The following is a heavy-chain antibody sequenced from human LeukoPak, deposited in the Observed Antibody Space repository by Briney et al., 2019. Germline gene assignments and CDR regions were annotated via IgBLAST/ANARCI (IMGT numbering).Heavy chain of an antibody. V-gene: IGHV4-39*01. CDR1: GGSISSSTYY. D-gene: IGHD2-15*01. CDR3: ARLPSGGSLGAFDI. CDR2: IYYSGST. Sequence: PSETLSLTCIVSGGSISSSTYYWGWIRQPPGKGLEWIGTIYYSGSTYYNPSLKSRVTISVDTSKNQCSLKLSSVTAADTAVYYCARLPSGGSLGAFDIWGQGTMVTVSS. J-gene: IGHJ3*02.